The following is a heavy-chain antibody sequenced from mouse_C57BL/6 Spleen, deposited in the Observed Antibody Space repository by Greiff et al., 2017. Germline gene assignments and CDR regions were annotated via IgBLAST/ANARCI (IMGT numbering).Heavy chain of an antibody. J-gene: IGHJ2*01. CDR3: ARVHSYCSSLFDY. D-gene: IGHD1-1*01. CDR1: GYTFTSYW. V-gene: IGHV1-64*01. CDR2: IHPNSGST. Sequence: QVQLQQPGAELVKPGASVKLSCKASGYTFTSYWMHWVKQRPGQGLEWIGMIHPNSGSTNYNEKFKSKATLTVDKSSSTAYMQLSSLTSEDSTVYYCARVHSYCSSLFDYWGQGTTLTVSS.